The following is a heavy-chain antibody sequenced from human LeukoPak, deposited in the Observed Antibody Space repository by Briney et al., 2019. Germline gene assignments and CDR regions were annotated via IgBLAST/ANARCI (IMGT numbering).Heavy chain of an antibody. CDR2: IYYSGST. V-gene: IGHV4-39*01. CDR1: GGSISSSSYY. D-gene: IGHD3-22*01. J-gene: IGHJ4*02. Sequence: SETLSLTCTVSGGSISSSSYYWGWIRQPPGKGLEWIGSIYYSGSTYYNPSLKSRVTISVDTPKNQFSLKLSSVTAADTAVYYCARRVVVILDNVFDCWGQGTLVTVSS. CDR3: ARRVVVILDNVFDC.